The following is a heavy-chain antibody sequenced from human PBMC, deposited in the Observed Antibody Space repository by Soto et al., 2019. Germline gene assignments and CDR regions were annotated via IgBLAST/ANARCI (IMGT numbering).Heavy chain of an antibody. CDR1: GGSFSGYY. V-gene: IGHV4-34*01. D-gene: IGHD6-13*01. J-gene: IGHJ4*02. Sequence: QVQLQQWGAGLLKPSETLSLTCAVYGGSFSGYYWSWIRQPPGKGLEWIGEINHSGSTNYNPSLKIRATISVDTSKNQFSLKLSSVTAADTAVYYCARADSSSWYLIDYWGQGTLVTVSS. CDR3: ARADSSSWYLIDY. CDR2: INHSGST.